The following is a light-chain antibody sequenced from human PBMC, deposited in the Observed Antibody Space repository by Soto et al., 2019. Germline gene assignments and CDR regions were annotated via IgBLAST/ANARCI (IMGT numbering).Light chain of an antibody. J-gene: IGKJ5*01. CDR1: QSVSSSY. CDR2: GAS. V-gene: IGKV3-20*01. CDR3: QQYNNWPPLT. Sequence: EVVFTQSPCTLSLSPGERATLSCRASQSVSSSYLAWYQQKPGQAPRLLIYGASSRATGIPDRFSGSGSATDFTLTISRLEPEDFAVYYCQQYNNWPPLTFGQGTRLEIK.